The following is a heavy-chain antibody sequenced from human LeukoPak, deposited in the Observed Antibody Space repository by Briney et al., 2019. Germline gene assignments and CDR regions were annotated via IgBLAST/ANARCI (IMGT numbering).Heavy chain of an antibody. J-gene: IGHJ4*02. Sequence: GGSLRLSCAASGFTFSSYWMSWVRQAPGKGLEWVANIKQDGSEKYYVDSVKGRFTISRGNAKNSLYLQMNSLRAEDTAVYYCAREGYDILTGYYPYFDYWGQGTLVTVSS. CDR3: AREGYDILTGYYPYFDY. CDR2: IKQDGSEK. CDR1: GFTFSSYW. V-gene: IGHV3-7*01. D-gene: IGHD3-9*01.